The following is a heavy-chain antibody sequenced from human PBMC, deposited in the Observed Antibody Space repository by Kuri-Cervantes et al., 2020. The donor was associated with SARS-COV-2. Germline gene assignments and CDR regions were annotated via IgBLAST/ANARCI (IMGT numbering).Heavy chain of an antibody. Sequence: SCAVSGGSIGSSHWWSWVRQPPGKGLEWIGEIFHDGATNYNPSLQSRVTISIDTSKNQFSLKLSSVTAADTAVYYCARVVRGWYPQGRKGDWFDPWGQGTLVTVSS. V-gene: IGHV4-4*02. CDR2: IFHDGAT. CDR1: GGSIGSSHW. J-gene: IGHJ5*02. D-gene: IGHD2-15*01. CDR3: ARVVRGWYPQGRKGDWFDP.